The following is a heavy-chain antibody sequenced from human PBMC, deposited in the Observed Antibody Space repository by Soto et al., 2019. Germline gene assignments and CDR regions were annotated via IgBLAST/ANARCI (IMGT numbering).Heavy chain of an antibody. D-gene: IGHD2-21*01. J-gene: IGHJ6*02. CDR2: ISAYNVNT. Sequence: QVQLVQSGAEVKKPGASVKVSCKASGYTFTSYGISWVRQAPGQGLEWMGWISAYNVNTNYAQKLQGRVTMTTDTSTSTAYMELRSLSSDDTAVYYCARRKVHIVPAGTYYGMDVWGQGTTVTVSS. CDR1: GYTFTSYG. V-gene: IGHV1-18*01. CDR3: ARRKVHIVPAGTYYGMDV.